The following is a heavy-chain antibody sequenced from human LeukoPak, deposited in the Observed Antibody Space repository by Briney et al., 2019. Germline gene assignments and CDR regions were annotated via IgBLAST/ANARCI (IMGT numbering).Heavy chain of an antibody. J-gene: IGHJ5*02. Sequence: SETLSLTCTVSGGSISSYYWSWIRQPPGKGLEWIGYIYYSGSTNYNPSLKSRVTISVDTSKNQFSLKLSSVTAADTAVYYCARDSGGYNWFDPWGQGTLVTVPS. D-gene: IGHD3-16*01. CDR1: GGSISSYY. CDR2: IYYSGST. V-gene: IGHV4-59*01. CDR3: ARDSGGYNWFDP.